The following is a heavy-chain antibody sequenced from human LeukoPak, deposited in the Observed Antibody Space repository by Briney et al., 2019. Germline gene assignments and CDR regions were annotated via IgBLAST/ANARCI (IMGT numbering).Heavy chain of an antibody. Sequence: SETLSLTCTVSGGSISSSSYYWGWIRQPPGKGLEWIGEINHSGSTNYNPSLKSRVTISVDTSKNQFSLKLSSVTAADTAVYYCARSRRVPYSSGYYYGSSLETYYFDYWGQGTLVTVSS. CDR3: ARSRRVPYSSGYYYGSSLETYYFDY. V-gene: IGHV4-39*07. D-gene: IGHD3-22*01. J-gene: IGHJ4*02. CDR2: INHSGST. CDR1: GGSISSSSYY.